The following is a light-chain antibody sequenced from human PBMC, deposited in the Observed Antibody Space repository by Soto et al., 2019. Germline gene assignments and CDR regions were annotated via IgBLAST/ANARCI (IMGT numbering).Light chain of an antibody. CDR2: GAS. CDR1: QSVSGN. V-gene: IGKV3-15*01. J-gene: IGKJ1*01. Sequence: EIVMTQSPATLSVSPGERATLSCRASQSVSGNLAWYQQKPGQAPRLLIYGASTRATGIPARFSGSGSGTESTPTISSLQSEDFAVYYCQQYNNWSPSFGQGTKVEIK. CDR3: QQYNNWSPS.